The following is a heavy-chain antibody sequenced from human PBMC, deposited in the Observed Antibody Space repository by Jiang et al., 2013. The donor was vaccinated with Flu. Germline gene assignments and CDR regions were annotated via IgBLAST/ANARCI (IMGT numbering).Heavy chain of an antibody. D-gene: IGHD1-26*01. J-gene: IGHJ4*02. CDR2: LSYGST. CDR1: GYSISSGYY. CDR3: ARGVGATPSGY. Sequence: TCAVSGYSISSGYYWGWDPAAPREGAGVDWEYLSYGSTYYNPSLKSRVTISVDTSKNQFSLKLSSVTAADTAVYYCARGVGATPSGYWGQGTLVTVSS. V-gene: IGHV4-38-2*01.